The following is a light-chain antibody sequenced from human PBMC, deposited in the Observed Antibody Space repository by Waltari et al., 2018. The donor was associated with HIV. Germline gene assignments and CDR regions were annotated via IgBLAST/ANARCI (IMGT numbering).Light chain of an antibody. CDR2: SNN. CDR1: SSNTGSNT. J-gene: IGLJ1*01. V-gene: IGLV1-44*01. Sequence: QSVLTQPPSASGTPGQRVTIPCSGRSSNTGSNTVNWYQQLPGTAPKLLIYSNNQRPSGVPDRFSGSKSGTSASLAISGLLSEDEADYSCAAWDDSLNGYVFGTGTKVTVL. CDR3: AAWDDSLNGYV.